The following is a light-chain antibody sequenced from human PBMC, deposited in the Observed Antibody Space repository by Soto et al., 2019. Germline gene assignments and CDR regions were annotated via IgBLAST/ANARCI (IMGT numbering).Light chain of an antibody. J-gene: IGLJ1*01. CDR3: CSFTTDWTHV. CDR1: SSDIGAYNY. Sequence: QSVLTQPASVSGSPGQSITISCTGSSSDIGAYNYVSWFQQYPGKAPKLIISEVSNRPSGVSNRFSGSKSGTAASLTISGLQNEDESDYFCCSFTTDWTHVFGTGTKLTV. V-gene: IGLV2-14*01. CDR2: EVS.